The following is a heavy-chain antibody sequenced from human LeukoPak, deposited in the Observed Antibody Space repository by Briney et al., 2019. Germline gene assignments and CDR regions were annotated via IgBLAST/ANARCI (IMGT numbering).Heavy chain of an antibody. Sequence: SQTLSLTCAISEDSVSSNSAAWSWIRQSPSRGLEWLGRTYYRSKWYNDYSESVRGRITINPDTSKNQFSLQLNSVTPEDTAVYYCARGGSFSLYYFDYWGQGTLVTVSS. CDR2: TYYRSKWYN. D-gene: IGHD3-16*01. J-gene: IGHJ4*02. V-gene: IGHV6-1*01. CDR3: ARGGSFSLYYFDY. CDR1: EDSVSSNSAA.